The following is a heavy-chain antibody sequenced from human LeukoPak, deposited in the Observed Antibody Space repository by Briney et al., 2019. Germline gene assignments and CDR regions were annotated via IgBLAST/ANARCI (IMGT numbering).Heavy chain of an antibody. D-gene: IGHD3-3*01. CDR1: GFTFSSYG. Sequence: GRSLRLSCAASGFTFSSYGMHWVRQAPGKGLEWVAVISYDGSNKYYAESVKGRFTISRDNSKNTLYLQMNSLRAEDTAVYYCAKDGYDFWSGYYGGYFDYWGQGTLVTVSS. CDR3: AKDGYDFWSGYYGGYFDY. J-gene: IGHJ4*02. CDR2: ISYDGSNK. V-gene: IGHV3-30*18.